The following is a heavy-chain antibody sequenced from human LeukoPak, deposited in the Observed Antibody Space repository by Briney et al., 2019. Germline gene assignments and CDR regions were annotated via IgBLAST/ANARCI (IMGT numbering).Heavy chain of an antibody. CDR3: ARVRGLGYCSSTSCYRTYYFDY. CDR2: INHSGST. J-gene: IGHJ4*02. CDR1: GGSFSGYY. V-gene: IGHV4-34*01. D-gene: IGHD2-2*02. Sequence: SETLSLTCAVYGGSFSGYYWSWIRQPPGKGLEWIGEINHSGSTNYNPSLKSRVTISVDTSKNQFSLKLSSVTAADTAVYYCARVRGLGYCSSTSCYRTYYFDYWGQGTLVTVSS.